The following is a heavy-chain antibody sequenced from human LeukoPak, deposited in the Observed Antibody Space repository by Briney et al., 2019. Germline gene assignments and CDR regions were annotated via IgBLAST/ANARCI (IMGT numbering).Heavy chain of an antibody. Sequence: GRSLRLSCEVSELRFSRYSLNCVRQAPAKALEDVASISSRSSFIYYADSVKGRFTVSRDNAKNSLSLQMNSLRAEDTAVYYCARDPSTSQYYYYYYYMDVWGKGTTVTVSS. CDR1: ELRFSRYS. J-gene: IGHJ6*03. CDR3: ARDPSTSQYYYYYYYMDV. CDR2: ISSRSSFI. D-gene: IGHD2-2*01. V-gene: IGHV3-21*01.